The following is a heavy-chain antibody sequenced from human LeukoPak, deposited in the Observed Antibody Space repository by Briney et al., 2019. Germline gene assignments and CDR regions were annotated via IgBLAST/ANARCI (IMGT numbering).Heavy chain of an antibody. CDR2: IIPIFGTA. D-gene: IGHD6-13*01. V-gene: IGHV1-69*13. CDR3: ARSSQRPYSSWYWGIYYYYGMDV. Sequence: SVKVSCKASGGTFSSYAISWVRQAPGQGLEWMGGIIPIFGTANYAQKFQGRVTITADESTSTAYMELSSLKSEDTAVYYCARSSQRPYSSWYWGIYYYYGMDVWGQGTTVTVSS. CDR1: GGTFSSYA. J-gene: IGHJ6*02.